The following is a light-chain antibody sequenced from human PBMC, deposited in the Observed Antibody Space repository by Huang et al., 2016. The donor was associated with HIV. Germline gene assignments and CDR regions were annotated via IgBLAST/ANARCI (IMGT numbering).Light chain of an antibody. J-gene: IGKJ1*01. CDR2: GAS. CDR3: QQYGTSLTWT. CDR1: QSVSSIY. Sequence: EIVLTQSPGTLSLSPGERATLSCKASQSVSSIYLAWYQQKPGQAPRLIIYGASSRATGIPDRFSGSGSGTDFTLTISRLEPEDFAVYYCQQYGTSLTWTFGQGTKVEIK. V-gene: IGKV3-20*01.